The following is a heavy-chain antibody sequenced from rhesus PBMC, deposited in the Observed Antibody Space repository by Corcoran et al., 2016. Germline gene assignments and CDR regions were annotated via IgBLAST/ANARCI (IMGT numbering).Heavy chain of an antibody. D-gene: IGHD3-3*01. V-gene: IGHV3-54*02. CDR2: ISYDGSKK. CDR1: GFTFSSYG. Sequence: EVQLVESGGGLVQPGGSLRLSCAASGFTFSSYGMHWVRQAPGKGLEWVAVISYDGSKKYYADSVKERFNISRDNSKNMLYRQMNNLKVEDTAVYYCARSHLDWSNWYFDLWGPGTPITISS. CDR3: ARSHLDWSNWYFDL. J-gene: IGHJ2*01.